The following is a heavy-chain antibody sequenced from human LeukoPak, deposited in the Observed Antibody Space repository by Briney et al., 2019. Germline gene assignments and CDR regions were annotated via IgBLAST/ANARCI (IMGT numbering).Heavy chain of an antibody. CDR3: ARGVAHLYYSYYMDV. CDR1: GGSISSSSYY. J-gene: IGHJ6*03. Sequence: SETLSLTCTVSGGSISSSSYYWGWIRQPPGKGLEWIGSIYYSGSTYYNPSLKSRVTISVDTSKNQFSLKLSSVTAADTAVYYCARGVAHLYYSYYMDVWGKGTTVTVSS. D-gene: IGHD5-12*01. CDR2: IYYSGST. V-gene: IGHV4-39*07.